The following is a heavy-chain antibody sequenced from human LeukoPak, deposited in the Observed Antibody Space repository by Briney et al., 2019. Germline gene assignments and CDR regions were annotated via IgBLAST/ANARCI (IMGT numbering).Heavy chain of an antibody. D-gene: IGHD3-22*01. Sequence: SETLSLTCSISGGSISSKTYNWGWIRHPPGKGLEWIGSTYYTGSTHYNPSLKSRVTISVDTSKNQLSLKLTSVTAADMAVYYCARDRSSGYYSDAFDIWGQGTMVTVSS. CDR3: ARDRSSGYYSDAFDI. V-gene: IGHV4-39*07. CDR2: TYYTGST. CDR1: GGSISSKTYN. J-gene: IGHJ3*02.